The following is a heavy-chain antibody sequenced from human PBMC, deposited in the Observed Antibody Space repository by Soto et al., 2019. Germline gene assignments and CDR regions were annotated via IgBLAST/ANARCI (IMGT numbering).Heavy chain of an antibody. CDR2: FSHSGNT. CDR1: GGSVSSGDYY. D-gene: IGHD1-26*01. CDR3: AVNGGNYNFDN. V-gene: IGHV4-30-4*01. Sequence: QVQLRESGPGLVKPSQTLSLTCSVSGGSVSSGDYYWSWIRQSPGKGLEWIAYFSHSGNTYYSPSLKSRVTVSFNMSKKQFSLRLSSVTAADTATYSCAVNGGNYNFDNWGQGTLVTVSS. J-gene: IGHJ4*02.